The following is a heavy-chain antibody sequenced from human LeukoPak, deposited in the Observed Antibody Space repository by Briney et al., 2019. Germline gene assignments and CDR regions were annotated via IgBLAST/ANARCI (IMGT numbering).Heavy chain of an antibody. J-gene: IGHJ3*02. D-gene: IGHD5-24*01. CDR1: GGSISSGSYY. CDR3: AMRRVEMATIYAFDI. CDR2: IYTSGST. V-gene: IGHV4-61*02. Sequence: SQTLSLTCTVSGGSISSGSYYWSWIRQPAGKGLEWIGRIYTSGSTNYNPSLKSRVTISVDTSKNQFSLKLSSVTAADTAVYYCAMRRVEMATIYAFDIWGQRTMVTVSS.